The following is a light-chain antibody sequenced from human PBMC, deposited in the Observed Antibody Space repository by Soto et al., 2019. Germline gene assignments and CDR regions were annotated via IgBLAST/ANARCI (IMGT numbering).Light chain of an antibody. Sequence: DVQMTQSPSTLSASVGDRVTLPCRASQSINNLLAWYQQKPGKAPKFLMYDVSTLESGVPSRFSGSGAGTEFTLTISSLQPDDFATYYCQHYNSYSEAFGQGTKVDIK. CDR1: QSINNL. CDR3: QHYNSYSEA. CDR2: DVS. V-gene: IGKV1-5*01. J-gene: IGKJ1*01.